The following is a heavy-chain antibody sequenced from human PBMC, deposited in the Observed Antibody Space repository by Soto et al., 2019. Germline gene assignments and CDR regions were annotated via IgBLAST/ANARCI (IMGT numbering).Heavy chain of an antibody. D-gene: IGHD1-1*01. CDR2: ISSSSSYI. V-gene: IGHV3-21*01. Sequence: EVHLVGSGGGLVKPGGSLRLSCAASGFTFRSFSMNWVRQAPGKGLEWVSSISSSSSYIYYADSVKGRFTISRDNAKNSLYLRMNSLRADDTAVYYCAWWDDDDFFYFYGMDVWGQGTTVTVSS. J-gene: IGHJ6*02. CDR1: GFTFRSFS. CDR3: AWWDDDDFFYFYGMDV.